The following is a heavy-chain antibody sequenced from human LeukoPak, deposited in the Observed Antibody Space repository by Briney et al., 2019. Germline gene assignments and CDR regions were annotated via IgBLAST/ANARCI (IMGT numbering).Heavy chain of an antibody. CDR2: ISYSWTT. V-gene: IGHV4-39*01. CDR3: ARHRHSHHYDY. Sequence: WVRQAPGKGLEWIGSISYSWTTYYNPSLKSRVTISADTSNNQFSLKLTSLTAADTAVYYCARHRHSHHYDYWGQGTLVTVSS. D-gene: IGHD5-18*01. J-gene: IGHJ4*02.